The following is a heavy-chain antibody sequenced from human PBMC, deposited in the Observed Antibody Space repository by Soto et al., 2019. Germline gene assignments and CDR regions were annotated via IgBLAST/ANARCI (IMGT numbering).Heavy chain of an antibody. V-gene: IGHV4-31*01. CDR2: VYYSGNT. CDR3: AAGSGEVWLSCDA. CDR1: GGSISSDSYY. J-gene: IGHJ5*02. D-gene: IGHD5-18*01. Sequence: QVQLQESGPGLVKPSQTLSLSCTVSGGSISSDSYYWTWIRQHPGKGLEWIGYVYYSGNTYYIPSLNSALTLSLDTSKKQFSLKLTSLTAADTAVYFCAAGSGEVWLSCDAWGQGILVTVPS.